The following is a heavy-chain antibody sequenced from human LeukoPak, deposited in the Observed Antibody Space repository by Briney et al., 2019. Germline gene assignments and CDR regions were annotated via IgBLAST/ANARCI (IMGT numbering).Heavy chain of an antibody. Sequence: SETLSLTCAVYGGSFSGYYWSWIRQPPGKGLEWIGKINHSGSTNYNPSLKSRVTISVDTSKNQFSLKLSSVTAADTAVYYCARGRDRGVVVVAAMSGMDVWGQGTTVTVSS. CDR1: GGSFSGYY. CDR3: ARGRDRGVVVVAAMSGMDV. V-gene: IGHV4-34*01. J-gene: IGHJ6*02. D-gene: IGHD2-15*01. CDR2: INHSGST.